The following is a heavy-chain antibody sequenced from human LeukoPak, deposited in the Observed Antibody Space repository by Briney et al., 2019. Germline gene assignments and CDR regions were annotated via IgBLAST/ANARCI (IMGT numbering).Heavy chain of an antibody. CDR3: ARGAIVVVPAAIWGFDY. Sequence: SETLSFTCTGSGGSISSYYWSWIRQPPGKGLEWIGYIYYSGSSNYNPSLKSRVTISVDTSKNQFSLKLSSVTAADTAVYYCARGAIVVVPAAIWGFDYWGQGTLVTVSS. V-gene: IGHV4-59*12. CDR1: GGSISSYY. D-gene: IGHD2-2*02. CDR2: IYYSGSS. J-gene: IGHJ4*02.